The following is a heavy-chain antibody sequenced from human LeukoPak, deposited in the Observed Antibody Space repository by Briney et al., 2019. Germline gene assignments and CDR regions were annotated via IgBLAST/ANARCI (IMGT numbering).Heavy chain of an antibody. D-gene: IGHD3-22*01. CDR3: ARWGHFDTSGYFVVDY. Sequence: SETLSLTCAVYGGSFSGYYWNWIRQSPGKGLEWIGHIHYSGSTHYNPSLQSRVSISIDTSKNHFSLNLRSVTAVDTAVYYCARWGHFDTSGYFVVDYWGQGTLVTVSS. CDR2: IHYSGST. CDR1: GGSFSGYY. V-gene: IGHV4-34*11. J-gene: IGHJ4*02.